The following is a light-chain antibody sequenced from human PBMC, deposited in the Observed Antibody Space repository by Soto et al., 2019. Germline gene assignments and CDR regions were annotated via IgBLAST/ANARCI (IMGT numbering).Light chain of an antibody. CDR1: QSVGDN. J-gene: IGKJ1*01. CDR3: QQYNNWPWT. V-gene: IGKV3-15*01. Sequence: EIVMTQSPVTLSVSPGERATLSCRASQSVGDNLAWYQHKPGQAPRLLIYGASTRATGIPARFSGRGSGTEFILTISSLQSEDVAVYYCQQYNNWPWTFGQGTKVEIK. CDR2: GAS.